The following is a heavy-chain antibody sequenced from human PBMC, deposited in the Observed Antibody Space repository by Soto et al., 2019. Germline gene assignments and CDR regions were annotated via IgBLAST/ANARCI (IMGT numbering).Heavy chain of an antibody. Sequence: SVKVSCKASGGTFSSYAISWVRQAPGQGLEGMGGIIPIFGTLHYAQRFQGRVTITADDSMSAAYMELSSLRSEDTAVYYCARECFNYYDNIQIQNAFDIWGQGTMVTVSS. CDR3: ARECFNYYDNIQIQNAFDI. CDR2: IIPIFGTL. CDR1: GGTFSSYA. J-gene: IGHJ3*02. D-gene: IGHD3-22*01. V-gene: IGHV1-69*13.